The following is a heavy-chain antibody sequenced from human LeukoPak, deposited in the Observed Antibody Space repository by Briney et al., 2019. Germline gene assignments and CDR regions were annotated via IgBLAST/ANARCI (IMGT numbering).Heavy chain of an antibody. CDR2: ISGSGVTT. D-gene: IGHD1-26*01. V-gene: IGHV3-23*01. J-gene: IGHJ1*01. CDR1: GFTFSSYA. Sequence: GGSLRLSCVASGFTFSSYAMAWVRQAPGEGLEWVSAISGSGVTTHNAGSVKGRFSISRDNSKNTLYLQMNSLRAEDTALYYCAKKVVVGATSPYSDFQDWGQGTLVTVSS. CDR3: AKKVVVGATSPYSDFQD.